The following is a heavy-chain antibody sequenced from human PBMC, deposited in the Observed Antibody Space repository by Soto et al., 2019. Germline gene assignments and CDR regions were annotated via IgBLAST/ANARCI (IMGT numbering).Heavy chain of an antibody. J-gene: IGHJ6*03. CDR1: GGTISSYY. Sequence: PSETLYLTCTVSGGTISSYYWSWIRQPPGKGLEWIGYIYYSGSTNYNPSLKSRVTISVDTSKNQFSLKLSSVTAADTAVYYCARLIHDFWTYYYYMDVWGKGTTVTSP. CDR2: IYYSGST. CDR3: ARLIHDFWTYYYYMDV. D-gene: IGHD3-3*01. V-gene: IGHV4-59*08.